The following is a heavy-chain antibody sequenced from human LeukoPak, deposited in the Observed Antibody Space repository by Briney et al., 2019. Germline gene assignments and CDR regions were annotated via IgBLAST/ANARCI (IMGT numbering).Heavy chain of an antibody. Sequence: GESLKISCKGSGYSFTSYWIGWVRQMPRKGREWMGIIYPGDSETRYSPSFRGQVTISADKSISTAYLQCSSLKDSDTAMYYCARSPYRGVMVDYWGQGTLVTVSS. J-gene: IGHJ4*02. D-gene: IGHD3-10*01. V-gene: IGHV5-51*01. CDR3: ARSPYRGVMVDY. CDR1: GYSFTSYW. CDR2: IYPGDSET.